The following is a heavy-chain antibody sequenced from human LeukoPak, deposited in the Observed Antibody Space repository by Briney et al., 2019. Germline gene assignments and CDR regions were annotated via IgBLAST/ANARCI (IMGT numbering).Heavy chain of an antibody. CDR3: ARQSYDSSGPDY. V-gene: IGHV1-2*02. J-gene: IGHJ4*02. CDR2: INPNSGGT. CDR1: GYTFTGYY. D-gene: IGHD3-22*01. Sequence: ASVKVSCKASGYTFTGYYMHWVRQAPGQGLEGMGWINPNSGGTNYAQKFQGRVTMTRDTSISTAYMELSRLRSDDTAVYYCARQSYDSSGPDYWGQGTLVTVSS.